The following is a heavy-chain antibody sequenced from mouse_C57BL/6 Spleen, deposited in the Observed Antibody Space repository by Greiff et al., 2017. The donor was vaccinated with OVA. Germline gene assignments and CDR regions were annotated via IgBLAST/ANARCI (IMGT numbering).Heavy chain of an antibody. J-gene: IGHJ3*01. CDR1: GYSFTDYN. CDR3: ARAVQEDTGTLGAY. CDR2: INPNYGTT. D-gene: IGHD4-1*01. Sequence: EVKLMESGPELVKPGASVKISCKASGYSFTDYNMNWVKQSNGKSLEWIGVINPNYGTTSYNQKFKGKATLTVDQSSSTAYMQLNSLTSEDSAVYYCARAVQEDTGTLGAYWGQGTLVTVSA. V-gene: IGHV1-39*01.